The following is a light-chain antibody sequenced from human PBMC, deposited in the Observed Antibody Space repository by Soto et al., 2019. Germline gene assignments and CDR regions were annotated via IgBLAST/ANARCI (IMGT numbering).Light chain of an antibody. J-gene: IGKJ1*01. CDR1: QSLVHKDGNTY. CDR3: MQATQSPWT. CDR2: KVS. V-gene: IGKV2-24*01. Sequence: DIVVTQTPLSSPVALGQAASISCRSSQSLVHKDGNTYLSWFHQRPGQPPRLLIYKVSVRVSGVPDRFSRSGAGTDFTLTISRVETEDVGVYYCMQATQSPWTFGQGTKVEIK.